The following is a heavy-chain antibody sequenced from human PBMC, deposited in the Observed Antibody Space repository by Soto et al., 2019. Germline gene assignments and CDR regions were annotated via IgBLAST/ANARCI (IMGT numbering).Heavy chain of an antibody. Sequence: QVQLQESGPGLVRPSETLSLTCTVSAGSISSNYWNWLRQAPGKGLEWIGLIHHSGSTNYNPSLKSRGTISLDTSKNQLSLKLSSVTAADTAVYYCTIGAGWTTDYRGQGTLVTVSS. CDR3: TIGAGWTTDY. CDR1: AGSISSNY. J-gene: IGHJ4*02. D-gene: IGHD6-19*01. CDR2: IHHSGST. V-gene: IGHV4-59*01.